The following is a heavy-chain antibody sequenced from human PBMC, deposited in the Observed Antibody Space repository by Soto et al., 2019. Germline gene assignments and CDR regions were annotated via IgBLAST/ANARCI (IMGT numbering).Heavy chain of an antibody. CDR3: ARTDKGDYVPPLDN. CDR1: GYTFTTYG. CDR2: ITPFNSNK. D-gene: IGHD4-17*01. J-gene: IGHJ4*02. Sequence: QLHLVQSGGEVKKPGASVKVSCKTSGYTFTTYGISWVRQAPGQGLEWMGWITPFNSNKNSAPNLQVRVTMTTDTSTNTAYLELRSLTSDDTAVYCCARTDKGDYVPPLDNWGQGTLVTVSS. V-gene: IGHV1-18*01.